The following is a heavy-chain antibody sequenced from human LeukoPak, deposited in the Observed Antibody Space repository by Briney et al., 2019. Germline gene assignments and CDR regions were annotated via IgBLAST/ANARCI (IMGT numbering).Heavy chain of an antibody. Sequence: SETLSLTCTVSGGSISSSSYYWGWIRQPPGKGLEWIGSIYYSGSTYYNPSLKSRVTISVDTSKNQFSLKLSSVTAADTAVYYCASPYCSGGSCSRYFDYWGQGTLVTVSS. V-gene: IGHV4-39*07. CDR3: ASPYCSGGSCSRYFDY. CDR2: IYYSGST. CDR1: GGSISSSSYY. D-gene: IGHD2-15*01. J-gene: IGHJ4*02.